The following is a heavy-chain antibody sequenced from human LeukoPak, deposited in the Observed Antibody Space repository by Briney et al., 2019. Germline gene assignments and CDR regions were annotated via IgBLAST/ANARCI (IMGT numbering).Heavy chain of an antibody. V-gene: IGHV3-30-3*01. CDR3: ARYYNSSFDNWFDP. D-gene: IGHD6-13*01. CDR1: GFTFSSYA. J-gene: IGHJ5*02. CDR2: ISYDGSNK. Sequence: GGSLRLSCAASGFTFSSYAMHWVRQAQGKGLEWVAVISYDGSNKYYADCVKGRFTISRDNSKNTLYLQMNSLRPEDTAVYYCARYYNSSFDNWFDPWGQGTLVTVSS.